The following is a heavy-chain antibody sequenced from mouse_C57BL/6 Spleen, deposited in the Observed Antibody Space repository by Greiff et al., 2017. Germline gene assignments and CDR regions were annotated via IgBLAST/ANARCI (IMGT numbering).Heavy chain of an antibody. D-gene: IGHD4-1*01. CDR2: INPNNGGT. CDR1: GYTFTDYY. V-gene: IGHV1-26*01. J-gene: IGHJ3*01. CDR3: ARDLGAWFSY. Sequence: EVQLQQSGPELVKPGASVKISCKASGYTFTDYYMNWVKQSHGQSLEWIGDINPNNGGTSYNQKFKGKATLTVDKSSSTAYMELRSLTSEDSAVYYCARDLGAWFSYWGQGTLVTVSA.